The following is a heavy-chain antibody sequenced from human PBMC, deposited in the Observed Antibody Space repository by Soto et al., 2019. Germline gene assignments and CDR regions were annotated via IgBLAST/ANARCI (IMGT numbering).Heavy chain of an antibody. V-gene: IGHV4-39*07. Sequence: ASETLSLTCTVSGGSLSSSSYYWGWIRQPPGKGLEWIGNIFYSRNTYYNPSLKSRVTISVDTPKNQFSLKLSSVTAADTAVYYCARSVFPWGQGTLVTVSS. CDR1: GGSLSSSSYY. J-gene: IGHJ5*02. CDR3: ARSVFP. CDR2: IFYSRNT.